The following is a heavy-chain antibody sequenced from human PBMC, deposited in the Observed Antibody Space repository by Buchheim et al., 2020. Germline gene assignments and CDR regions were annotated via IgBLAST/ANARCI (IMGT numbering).Heavy chain of an antibody. CDR3: ARGDYGDYVGENYYYYGMDV. Sequence: QVQLVQSGAEVKKPGSSVKVSCKAPGGTFSSYAISWARRAPGQGLEWMGGIIPIFGTANYAQKFQGRVTLTQAESNSTADLELSSLRSEDTAVYYCARGDYGDYVGENYYYYGMDVWGQGTT. CDR1: GGTFSSYA. J-gene: IGHJ6*02. V-gene: IGHV1-69*01. CDR2: IIPIFGTA. D-gene: IGHD4-17*01.